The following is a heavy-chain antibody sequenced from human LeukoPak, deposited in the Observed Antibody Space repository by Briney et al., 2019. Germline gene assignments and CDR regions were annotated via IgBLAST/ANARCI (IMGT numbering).Heavy chain of an antibody. V-gene: IGHV3-21*01. Sequence: GGSLRLSCAASGFTFSSYSMNWVRQAPGKGLEWVSSISSSSSYIYYADSVKGRFTIPRDNAKNSLYLQMNSLRAEDTAVYYCAVDSSTPYDYWGQGTLVTVSS. CDR2: ISSSSSYI. D-gene: IGHD2-2*01. CDR3: AVDSSTPYDY. J-gene: IGHJ4*02. CDR1: GFTFSSYS.